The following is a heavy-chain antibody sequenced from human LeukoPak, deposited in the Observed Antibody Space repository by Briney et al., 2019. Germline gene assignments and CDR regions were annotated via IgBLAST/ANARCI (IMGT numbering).Heavy chain of an antibody. J-gene: IGHJ4*02. CDR2: TSGSDGTT. Sequence: GGSLRLSCAASGFTFSSYAMSWVRQAPGKGLVWVSATSGSDGTTYYADSVKGRFTISRDNSKNTLYLQMDSLRAEDTAVYYCARGKTGDSWGQGTLVTVSS. CDR1: GFTFSSYA. V-gene: IGHV3-23*01. CDR3: ARGKTGDS. D-gene: IGHD7-27*01.